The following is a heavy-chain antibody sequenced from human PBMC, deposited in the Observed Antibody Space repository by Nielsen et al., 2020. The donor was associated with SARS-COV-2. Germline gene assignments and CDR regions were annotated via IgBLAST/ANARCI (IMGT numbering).Heavy chain of an antibody. D-gene: IGHD3-10*01. V-gene: IGHV3-21*01. J-gene: IGHJ6*02. Sequence: GGSLRLSCAASGLTFSSYSMNWVRQAPGKGLEWVSSISSSSSYIYYADSVKGRFTISRDNAKNSLYLQMNSLRAEDTAVYYCARGEGTMVRGALLNYYYYGMDVWGQGTTVTVSS. CDR3: ARGEGTMVRGALLNYYYYGMDV. CDR1: GLTFSSYS. CDR2: ISSSSSYI.